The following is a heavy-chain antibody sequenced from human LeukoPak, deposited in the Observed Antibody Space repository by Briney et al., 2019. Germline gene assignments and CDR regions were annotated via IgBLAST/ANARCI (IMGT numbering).Heavy chain of an antibody. CDR1: GFTFNSYA. CDR2: IWYDGSNK. D-gene: IGHD2-15*01. J-gene: IGHJ6*03. CDR3: ARARGWQPNYYYYYMDV. V-gene: IGHV3-33*01. Sequence: PGGSLRLSCIPSGFTFNSYAMLWLRQAPGKALEWVSLIWYDGSNKYYADCVKRRFTVSRDNSKNTLYLQMNSLRAEDTAVYYCARARGWQPNYYYYYMDVWGTGTTVTVSS.